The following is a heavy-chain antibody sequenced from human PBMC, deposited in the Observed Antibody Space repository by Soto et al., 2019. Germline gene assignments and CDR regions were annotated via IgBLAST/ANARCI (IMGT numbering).Heavy chain of an antibody. J-gene: IGHJ5*02. CDR2: IYYSGST. D-gene: IGHD2-2*02. CDR3: AVVPAAIGYFRFFDP. Sequence: TLSLTCTVSGGSISSGDYYWSWIRQPPGKGLEWIGYIYYSGSTYYNPSLKSRVTISVDTSKNQFSLKLSSVTAADTAVYYCAVVPAAIGYFRFFDPWGQGTLVTVSS. CDR1: GGSISSGDYY. V-gene: IGHV4-30-4*01.